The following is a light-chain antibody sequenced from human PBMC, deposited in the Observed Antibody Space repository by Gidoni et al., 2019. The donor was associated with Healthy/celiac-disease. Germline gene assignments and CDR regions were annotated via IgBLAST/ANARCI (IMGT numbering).Light chain of an antibody. CDR1: NIGSKS. CDR3: QVWDSSSDLAM. CDR2: YDS. Sequence: SSVLTQPPSVSVAPGKTARITCGGNNIGSKSVHWYQQKPGQAPVLVIYYDSDRPSGIPERFSGSNSGNTATLTISRVEAGDEADYYCQVWDSSSDLAMFGGGTKLTVL. V-gene: IGLV3-21*04. J-gene: IGLJ3*02.